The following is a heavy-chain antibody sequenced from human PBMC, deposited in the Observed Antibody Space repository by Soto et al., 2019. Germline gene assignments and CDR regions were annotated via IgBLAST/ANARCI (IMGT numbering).Heavy chain of an antibody. CDR3: GRDYYGGIYGGRLEDINWFDP. V-gene: IGHV4-59*01. Sequence: SETLSLTCTVSGGSISSYYWSWIRQPPGKGLEWIGYIYYSGSTNYNPSLKSRVTISVDTSKNQFSLKLSSVTAADTAVYYCGRDYYGGIYGGRLEDINWFDPWGQGTMVTVSS. CDR2: IYYSGST. D-gene: IGHD3-22*01. CDR1: GGSISSYY. J-gene: IGHJ5*02.